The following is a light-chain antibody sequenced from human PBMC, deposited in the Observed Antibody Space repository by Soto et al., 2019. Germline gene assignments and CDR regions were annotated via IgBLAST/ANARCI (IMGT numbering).Light chain of an antibody. J-gene: IGKJ1*01. CDR2: DAS. Sequence: DIQMTQSPSTLSASVGDRVIITCRVSQSVNNRLAWHQQKPGKVPKVLIYDASNLETGVPSRFSGSASGREFTLTISSLQPDDFATYYCQQYYDYPWTFGQGTKVDIK. V-gene: IGKV1-5*01. CDR1: QSVNNR. CDR3: QQYYDYPWT.